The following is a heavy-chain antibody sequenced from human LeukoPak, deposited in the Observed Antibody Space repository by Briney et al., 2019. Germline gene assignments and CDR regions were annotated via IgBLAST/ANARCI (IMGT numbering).Heavy chain of an antibody. CDR3: ARGRHYGSGNYAFDI. CDR1: GYTFTGYY. D-gene: IGHD3-10*01. Sequence: ASVKVSCKASGYTFTGYYMHWVRQAPGQGLEWMGWINTNIGDPSYAQGFTGRFVFSLDTSVSTAFLQISSLKAEGTAVYYCARGRHYGSGNYAFDIWGQGTMVTVSS. CDR2: INTNIGDP. V-gene: IGHV7-4-1*02. J-gene: IGHJ3*02.